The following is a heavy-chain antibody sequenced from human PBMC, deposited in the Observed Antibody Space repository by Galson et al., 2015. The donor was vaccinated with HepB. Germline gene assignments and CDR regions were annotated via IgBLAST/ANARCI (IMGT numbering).Heavy chain of an antibody. CDR2: MSPNSGKT. J-gene: IGHJ6*03. V-gene: IGHV1-8*01. Sequence: SVKVSCKASGYSFTNYDINWVRQATGQGLEWMGWMSPNSGKTGYAQRFQGRVTLTRNPSTSTAYMELNSLTSEDTGVYYCARMGGLEFGRYFYYMDVWGKGTTVIVSS. D-gene: IGHD3-10*01. CDR1: GYSFTNYD. CDR3: ARMGGLEFGRYFYYMDV.